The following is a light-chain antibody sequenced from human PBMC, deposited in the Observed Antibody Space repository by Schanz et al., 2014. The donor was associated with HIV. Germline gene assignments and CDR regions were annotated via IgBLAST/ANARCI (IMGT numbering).Light chain of an antibody. CDR3: GSFTTRNTWV. J-gene: IGLJ3*02. CDR1: NSDVGGHNY. CDR2: EVT. V-gene: IGLV2-8*01. Sequence: QSALTQPPSASGSPGQSVTISCTGTNSDVGGHNYVSWFQQHPGKAPRLIIYEVTKRPSGVPDRFSGSKSGNTASLTISGLQAEDEADYYCGSFTTRNTWVFGGGTKLTVL.